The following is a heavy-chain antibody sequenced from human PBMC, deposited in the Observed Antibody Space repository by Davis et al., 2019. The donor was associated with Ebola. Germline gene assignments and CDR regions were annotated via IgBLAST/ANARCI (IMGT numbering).Heavy chain of an antibody. CDR1: GGSSSGYY. CDR2: INYSGST. Sequence: MPSETLSLTCAAYGGSSSGYYWTWIRQPPGKGLEWIGEINYSGSTNYNPSHKSRVTISVDTSKNQFSLKLSSVTAADTAVYYCAGGGGFGGYGMDVWGQGTTVTVSS. J-gene: IGHJ6*02. CDR3: AGGGGFGGYGMDV. D-gene: IGHD3-10*01. V-gene: IGHV4-34*01.